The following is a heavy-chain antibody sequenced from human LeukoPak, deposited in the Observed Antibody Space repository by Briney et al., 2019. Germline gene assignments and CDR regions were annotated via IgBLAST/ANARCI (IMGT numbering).Heavy chain of an antibody. Sequence: HPGGSLRLSCAASGFTFSSYAVHWVRQAPGKGLEWVAVISYDGSNKYYADSVKGRFTISRDNSKNTLYLQMNSLRAEDTAVYYCAKGSKAVVFTRDHYMDVWGKGTTVTISS. CDR2: ISYDGSNK. V-gene: IGHV3-30*04. CDR1: GFTFSSYA. CDR3: AKGSKAVVFTRDHYMDV. J-gene: IGHJ6*03. D-gene: IGHD3-22*01.